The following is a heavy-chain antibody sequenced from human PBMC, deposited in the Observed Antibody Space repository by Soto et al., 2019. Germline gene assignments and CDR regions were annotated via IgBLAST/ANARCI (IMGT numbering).Heavy chain of an antibody. D-gene: IGHD1-7*01. Sequence: EVQLVESGGGLVQPGGSPKLSCAASGFTFSGSAMHWVRQASGKGLEWVGRIRSKSNSYATAYAASVKGRFTISRDDSKNTAYLQMISLKTEDTAVYYCTRSVTGTIAHFDYWGQGTLVTVSS. CDR1: GFTFSGSA. CDR3: TRSVTGTIAHFDY. J-gene: IGHJ4*02. V-gene: IGHV3-73*02. CDR2: IRSKSNSYAT.